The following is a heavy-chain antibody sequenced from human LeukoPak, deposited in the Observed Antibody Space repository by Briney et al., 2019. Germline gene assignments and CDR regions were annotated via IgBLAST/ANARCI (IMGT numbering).Heavy chain of an antibody. CDR3: ARGGDRRGFDY. CDR2: IYDSGTT. CDR1: GGSISNGGYY. D-gene: IGHD1-14*01. V-gene: IGHV4-31*03. J-gene: IGHJ4*02. Sequence: PSETLSLTCTVSGGSISNGGYYWSWLRQHPGKGLDWIGYIYDSGTTYYNPALQSRVTISVDTSDNQFSPKLRSLTAADTAVYYCARGGDRRGFDYWGQGTLVTVSS.